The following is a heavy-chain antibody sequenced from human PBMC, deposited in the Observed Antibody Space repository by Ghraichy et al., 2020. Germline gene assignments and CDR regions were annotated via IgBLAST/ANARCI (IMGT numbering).Heavy chain of an antibody. V-gene: IGHV3-30*04. CDR3: ARGLSRNSWSFGY. CDR2: ISSDGSSK. CDR1: GFSFNNYA. D-gene: IGHD2-2*01. Sequence: GESLNISCAASGFSFNNYAMHWVRQPPGKGLEWVALISSDGSSKYDADPVKGRFTISRDNSTKTIYLQMNSLRVEDTAIYYCARGLSRNSWSFGYWGQGILVTGSS. J-gene: IGHJ4*02.